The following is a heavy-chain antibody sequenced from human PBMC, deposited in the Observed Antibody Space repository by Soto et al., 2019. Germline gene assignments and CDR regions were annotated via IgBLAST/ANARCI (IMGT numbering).Heavy chain of an antibody. J-gene: IGHJ5*02. CDR1: GFTFSNAW. CDR3: TTDPLHYDTDNWFDP. V-gene: IGHV3-15*07. Sequence: GVLRLSCAASGFTFSNAWMNWVCQAPGKGLEWVGRIKSKTDGGTTDYAAPVKGRFTISRDDSKNTLYLQMNSLKTEDTAVYYCTTDPLHYDTDNWFDPWGQGTLVTVSS. D-gene: IGHD3-22*01. CDR2: IKSKTDGGTT.